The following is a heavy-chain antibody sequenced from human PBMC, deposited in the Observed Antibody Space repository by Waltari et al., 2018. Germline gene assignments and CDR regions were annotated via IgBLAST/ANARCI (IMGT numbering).Heavy chain of an antibody. CDR1: GGSFSGYY. V-gene: IGHV4-34*01. Sequence: QVQLQQWGAGLLKPSETLSLTCAVYGGSFSGYYWSWIRQPPGKGLEWIGEINHSGSTNYNPSLKSRVTIXVDTSKNQFSLKLSSVTAADTAVYYCARSGYQMYYYYYYYMDVWGKGTXVXVXS. D-gene: IGHD3-22*01. CDR3: ARSGYQMYYYYYYYMDV. CDR2: INHSGST. J-gene: IGHJ6*03.